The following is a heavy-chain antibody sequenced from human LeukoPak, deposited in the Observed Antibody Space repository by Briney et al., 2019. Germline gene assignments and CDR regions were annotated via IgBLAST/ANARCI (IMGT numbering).Heavy chain of an antibody. CDR2: MNPNSGNT. CDR3: ARGRPTNLGGIY. J-gene: IGHJ4*02. CDR1: GYTFISYD. Sequence: ASVKVSCKASGYTFISYDIVWLRQATGQGPEWMGWMNPNSGNTVYAQKFQDRVTMTWDTSISTAYMELSSLRSDDTAVYYCARGRPTNLGGIYWGQGTLVTVSS. V-gene: IGHV1-8*01. D-gene: IGHD7-27*01.